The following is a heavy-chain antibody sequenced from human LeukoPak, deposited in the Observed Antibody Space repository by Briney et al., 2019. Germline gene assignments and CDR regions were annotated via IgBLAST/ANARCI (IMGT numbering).Heavy chain of an antibody. CDR2: IWYDGSNK. Sequence: GRSLRLSCAASGFTFSSYGMHWVRQAPGKGLEWVAVIWYDGSNKYYADSVKGRFTISRDNSKNTLYLQMNSLRAEDTAVYYCARTGYSSGWSFDDAFDIWDQGTMVTVSS. D-gene: IGHD6-19*01. V-gene: IGHV3-33*01. CDR1: GFTFSSYG. CDR3: ARTGYSSGWSFDDAFDI. J-gene: IGHJ3*02.